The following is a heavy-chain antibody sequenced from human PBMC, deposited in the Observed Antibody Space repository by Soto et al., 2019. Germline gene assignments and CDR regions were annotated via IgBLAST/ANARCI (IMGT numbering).Heavy chain of an antibody. CDR2: ISSGGSTI. J-gene: IGHJ6*03. CDR3: ARGTPYFYSYMDV. CDR1: GFTFSDYY. V-gene: IGHV3-11*01. Sequence: GGSLRLSCAASGFTFSDYYMSWIRQAPGKGLEWVSYISSGGSTIYYADSVKGRFTISRDNAKNSLYLQMNSLRAEDTAVYYCARGTPYFYSYMDVWGKGTTVTVSS.